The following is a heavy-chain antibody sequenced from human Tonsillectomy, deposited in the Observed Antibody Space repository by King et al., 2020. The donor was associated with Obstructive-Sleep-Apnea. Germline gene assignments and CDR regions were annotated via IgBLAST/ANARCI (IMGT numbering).Heavy chain of an antibody. V-gene: IGHV3-30*02. CDR3: AKEAYSSAWYVDY. D-gene: IGHD6-19*01. Sequence: VQLVESGGGVVQPGGSLRLSCAASGFTFSSSGMHWVRQAPGKGLEWGAFIRYDGGYKYNPDSVKGRFTISRDNSNNTVYLQMNRLRAEDTAVYYCAKEAYSSAWYVDYWGQGTLVTVSS. J-gene: IGHJ4*02. CDR1: GFTFSSSG. CDR2: IRYDGGYK.